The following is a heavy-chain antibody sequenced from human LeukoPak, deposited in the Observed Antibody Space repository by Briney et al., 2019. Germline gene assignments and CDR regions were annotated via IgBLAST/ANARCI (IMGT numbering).Heavy chain of an antibody. D-gene: IGHD6-19*01. CDR3: ARMYSSGWPFDY. V-gene: IGHV6-1*01. CDR2: TYYRSEWYN. J-gene: IGHJ4*02. CDR1: GDSVSSDSAS. Sequence: SQTLSLTCAISGDSVSSDSASWNWIRQSPSRGLEWLGRTYYRSEWYNDYAVSVKSRISINTDTSKNQFSLQLNSVTPEDTAVYYCARMYSSGWPFDYWGQGTLVTVSS.